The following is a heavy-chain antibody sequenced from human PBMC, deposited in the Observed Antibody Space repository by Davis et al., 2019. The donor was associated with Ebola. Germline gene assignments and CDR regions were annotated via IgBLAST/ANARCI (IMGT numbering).Heavy chain of an antibody. CDR3: ARAREPGFWSGYYGRRVHPIDY. Sequence: ASVKVSCKASGYIFNSYTMQWVRQAPGQRLEWMGWINTGNGETKYSQKFHGRVTITRDTSASTASMELTSLRSEDTAVYYCARAREPGFWSGYYGRRVHPIDYWGQGTLVTVSS. D-gene: IGHD3-3*01. V-gene: IGHV1-3*04. CDR2: INTGNGET. CDR1: GYIFNSYT. J-gene: IGHJ4*02.